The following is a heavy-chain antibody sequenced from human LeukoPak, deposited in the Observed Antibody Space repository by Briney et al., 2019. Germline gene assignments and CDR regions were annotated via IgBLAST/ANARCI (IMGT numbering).Heavy chain of an antibody. Sequence: GGSLRLSCAASGFTFNTYFMHWVRQAPGKRLVWVSRIDTDGKSTTYADSVKGRFTISRDNAKNTLYLQMNSLRAEDTAVYYCVRDKDGYNFWGHGTLVSVSS. J-gene: IGHJ4*01. CDR3: VRDKDGYNF. CDR2: IDTDGKST. V-gene: IGHV3-74*01. D-gene: IGHD5-24*01. CDR1: GFTFNTYF.